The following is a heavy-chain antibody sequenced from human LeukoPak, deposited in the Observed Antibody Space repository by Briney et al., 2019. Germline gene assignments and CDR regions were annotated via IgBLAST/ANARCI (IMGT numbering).Heavy chain of an antibody. D-gene: IGHD6-19*01. V-gene: IGHV3-30*03. CDR2: ISYDGNNK. CDR1: GXTFNSYG. Sequence: PGGSLRLSCAASGXTFNSYGMHWVLQAPGKGLEWVAVISYDGNNKYYADSVKGRFTISRDNSKNTLYLQMNSLRVEDTAVYYCAGSIAVAGTIDYWAREPWSPSPQ. CDR3: AGSIAVAGTIDY. J-gene: IGHJ4*02.